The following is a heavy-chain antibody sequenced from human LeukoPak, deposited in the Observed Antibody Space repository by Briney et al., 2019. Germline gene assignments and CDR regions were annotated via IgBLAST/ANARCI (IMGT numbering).Heavy chain of an antibody. CDR3: ARAPPYYYDSRGYHYERGNYFYGMDV. Sequence: QSGGSLRLSCAASGFTFSSYAMSWVRQAPGKGLEWVSAISGSGGSTYYADSVKGRFTISRDNSKNTLYLQMNSLRAEDTAVYYCARAPPYYYDSRGYHYERGNYFYGMDVWGRGTTVIVSS. CDR2: ISGSGGST. J-gene: IGHJ6*02. CDR1: GFTFSSYA. D-gene: IGHD3-22*01. V-gene: IGHV3-23*01.